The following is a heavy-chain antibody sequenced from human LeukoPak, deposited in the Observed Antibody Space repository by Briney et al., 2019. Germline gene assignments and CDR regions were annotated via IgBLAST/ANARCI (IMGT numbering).Heavy chain of an antibody. CDR2: IYYSGST. Sequence: SGTLSLTCTVSGGSISSYYWSWIRQPPGKGLEWIGYIYYSGSTNYNPSLKSRVTISVDTSKNQFSLKLSSVTAADTAVYYCARLVNGVYGMDVWGQGTTVTVSS. CDR3: ARLVNGVYGMDV. D-gene: IGHD2-8*01. CDR1: GGSISSYY. J-gene: IGHJ6*02. V-gene: IGHV4-59*01.